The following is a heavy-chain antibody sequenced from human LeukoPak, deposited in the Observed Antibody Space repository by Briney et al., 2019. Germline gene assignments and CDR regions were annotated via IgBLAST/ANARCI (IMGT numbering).Heavy chain of an antibody. V-gene: IGHV3-53*01. CDR2: IFSGGST. D-gene: IGHD6-19*01. J-gene: IGHJ4*02. Sequence: GGSLRLSCAASGFTFSSYEMNWVRQAPGKGLEWVSVIFSGGSTYYADSVKGRFTISRDNSKNTVYLQMNSLRVEDTAVYYCAKGRVAGSLTPSDYWGQGTLVTVSS. CDR1: GFTFSSYE. CDR3: AKGRVAGSLTPSDY.